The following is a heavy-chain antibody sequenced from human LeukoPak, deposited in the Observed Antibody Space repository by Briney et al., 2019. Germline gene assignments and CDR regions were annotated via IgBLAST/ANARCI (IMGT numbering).Heavy chain of an antibody. D-gene: IGHD3-10*01. CDR3: AARGESTGYYGS. V-gene: IGHV1-18*01. CDR1: GYTFTRYG. J-gene: IGHJ5*02. Sequence: ASVRVSCTTSGYTFTRYGITWVRQAPGQGPEWIGWIKTADGNINYAPKLQDRVTLTADTFTSTAYLEVRSLTPDDTAIYYCAARGESTGYYGSWGQGTLVTVSS. CDR2: IKTADGNI.